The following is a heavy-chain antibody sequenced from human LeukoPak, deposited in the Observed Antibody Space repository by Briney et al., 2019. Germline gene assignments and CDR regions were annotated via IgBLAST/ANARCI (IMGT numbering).Heavy chain of an antibody. Sequence: SAISGDSVSPYYADSVRGRFTISRDNSKNTLYLQMNSLRVEDTAVYFCARDPGAFPYFFDCWGQGTLVTVSS. D-gene: IGHD4/OR15-4a*01. J-gene: IGHJ4*02. CDR3: ARDPGAFPYFFDC. CDR2: ISGDSVSP. V-gene: IGHV3-23*01.